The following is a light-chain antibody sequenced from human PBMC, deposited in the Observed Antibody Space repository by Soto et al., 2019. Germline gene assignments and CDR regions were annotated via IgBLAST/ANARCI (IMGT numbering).Light chain of an antibody. CDR1: SSDVGGYNY. V-gene: IGLV2-8*01. Sequence: QSALTQPPSASGSPGQSVTISCIGTSSDVGGYNYVSWYQQHPGKAPKLMFYEVSKRPSGVPDRFSGSKSGNTASLTASGLQAEDEADYYCSSYAASNNLGVFGGGTKLTVL. CDR3: SSYAASNNLGV. J-gene: IGLJ2*01. CDR2: EVS.